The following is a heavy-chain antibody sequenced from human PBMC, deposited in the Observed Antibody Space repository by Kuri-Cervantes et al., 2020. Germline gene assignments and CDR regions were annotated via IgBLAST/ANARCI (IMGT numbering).Heavy chain of an antibody. CDR1: GFTVSSNY. CDR3: ARDYSGIAVAGTLDY. D-gene: IGHD6-19*01. CDR2: IYSCGST. V-gene: IGHV3-66*03. Sequence: GESLKISCAASGFTVSSNYMSWVRQAPGKGLEWVSVIYSCGSTYYADSVKGRFTISRDISKNTLYLQMNSLRAEDTAVYYCARDYSGIAVAGTLDYWGQGTLVTVSS. J-gene: IGHJ4*02.